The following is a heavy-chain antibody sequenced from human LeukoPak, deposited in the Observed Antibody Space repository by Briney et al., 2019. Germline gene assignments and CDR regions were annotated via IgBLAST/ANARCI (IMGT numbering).Heavy chain of an antibody. CDR1: GGSISSSSYY. Sequence: SETLSLTCTVSGGSISSSSYYWGWIRQPPGKGLEWIGAIYYSGIPYYNPSLKSRVTLSVDTSKNQFSLRLSFVTAADTAVYYCARRERGYYFDYWGQGTLVTVSS. J-gene: IGHJ4*02. CDR2: IYYSGIP. CDR3: ARRERGYYFDY. V-gene: IGHV4-39*01. D-gene: IGHD3-16*01.